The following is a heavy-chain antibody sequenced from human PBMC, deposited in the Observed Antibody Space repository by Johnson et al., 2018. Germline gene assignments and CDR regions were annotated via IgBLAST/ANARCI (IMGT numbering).Heavy chain of an antibody. CDR3: AKDRGLYYYGSGDAFDI. Sequence: LVQSGGGVVQPGXSLRLSCAASGFTFRSFGMHWVRQAPGKGLEWVAVTSYDGSKKYYADPVKGRFTISRDNSKNTLYLQMTSLTAEDTAVYYCAKDRGLYYYGSGDAFDIWGQGTMVTVSS. V-gene: IGHV3-30*18. D-gene: IGHD3-10*01. CDR1: GFTFRSFG. CDR2: TSYDGSKK. J-gene: IGHJ3*02.